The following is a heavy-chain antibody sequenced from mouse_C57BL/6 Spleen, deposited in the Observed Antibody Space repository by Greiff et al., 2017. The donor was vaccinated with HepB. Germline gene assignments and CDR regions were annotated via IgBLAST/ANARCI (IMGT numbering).Heavy chain of an antibody. CDR1: GYTFTSYT. CDR3: ARSSYGNYDAMDY. J-gene: IGHJ4*01. D-gene: IGHD2-1*01. V-gene: IGHV1-4*01. CDR2: INPSSGYT. Sequence: VQLQQSGAELARPGASVKMSCKASGYTFTSYTMHWVKQRPGQGLEWIGYINPSSGYTKYNQKFKDKATLTADKSSSTAYMQLSSLTSEDSAVDYCARSSYGNYDAMDYWGQGTSVTVSS.